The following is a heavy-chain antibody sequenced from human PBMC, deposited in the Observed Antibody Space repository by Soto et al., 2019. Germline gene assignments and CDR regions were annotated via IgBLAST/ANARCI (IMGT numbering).Heavy chain of an antibody. CDR1: GGSISSGDCY. Sequence: LSLTCTVSGGSISSGDCYWSWVRQPPGKGLEWIGYISYSGNTYYNPSLKSRVTISVDTSKIQFSLNLSSVTAADTAVYYCARGKQQLLDYWGQGTLVTGSS. CDR3: ARGKQQLLDY. CDR2: ISYSGNT. D-gene: IGHD6-13*01. V-gene: IGHV4-30-4*01. J-gene: IGHJ4*02.